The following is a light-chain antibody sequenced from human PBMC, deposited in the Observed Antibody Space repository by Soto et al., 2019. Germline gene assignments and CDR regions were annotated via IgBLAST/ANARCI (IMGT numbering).Light chain of an antibody. Sequence: DIQMTQSPSTLSASVGDRVTITCRASQSISSWLAWYQQKPGKAPKLLIYDASSLESGVPSRFSGSGSGTEFTLTISSMQPDDFATYYCQQYNRYPCTFGQGTKVEIK. J-gene: IGKJ1*01. CDR3: QQYNRYPCT. CDR2: DAS. V-gene: IGKV1-5*01. CDR1: QSISSW.